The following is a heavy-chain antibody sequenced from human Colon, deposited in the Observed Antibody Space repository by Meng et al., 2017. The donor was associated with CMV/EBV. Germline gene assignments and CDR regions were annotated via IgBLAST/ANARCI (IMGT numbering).Heavy chain of an antibody. J-gene: IGHJ4*02. D-gene: IGHD3-16*01. Sequence: GESLKISCKGSGFIFRDHWIAWVRQTPDKGLEWMCIIYPADSDTRYSPSFQGHVTISADKSIITAYLQWDSLKASDSAMYYCTRGGLADFDYWGQGAMVTVSS. CDR1: GFIFRDHW. CDR2: IYPADSDT. CDR3: TRGGLADFDY. V-gene: IGHV5-51*01.